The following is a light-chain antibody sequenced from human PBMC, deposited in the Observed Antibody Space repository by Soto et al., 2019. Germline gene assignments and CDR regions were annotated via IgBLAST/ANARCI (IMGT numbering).Light chain of an antibody. CDR1: QSISSNY. V-gene: IGKV3-20*01. Sequence: EIVLTQSPGTLSLSPGERATLSCRASQSISSNYLAGYQQKPGQAPRLLIYGASSRATDIPDRFSGSGSGTDFTLTISRLEPEDFAVYYCQHYGSSRWTFGQGTKVEIK. CDR3: QHYGSSRWT. J-gene: IGKJ1*01. CDR2: GAS.